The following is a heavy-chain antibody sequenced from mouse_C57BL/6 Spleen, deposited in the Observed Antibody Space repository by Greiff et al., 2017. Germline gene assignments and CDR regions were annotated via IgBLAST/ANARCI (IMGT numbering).Heavy chain of an antibody. D-gene: IGHD1-1*01. CDR1: GYTFTSYW. Sequence: VQLQQSGTVLARPGASVKMSCKTSGYTFTSYWMHWVKQRPGQGLEWIGAIYPGNSDTSYNQKFKGKAKLTAVTSASTAYMELSSLTNEDTAVYFCTRERLLRSYAMDYWGQRTSVTVSS. V-gene: IGHV1-5*01. CDR2: IYPGNSDT. CDR3: TRERLLRSYAMDY. J-gene: IGHJ4*01.